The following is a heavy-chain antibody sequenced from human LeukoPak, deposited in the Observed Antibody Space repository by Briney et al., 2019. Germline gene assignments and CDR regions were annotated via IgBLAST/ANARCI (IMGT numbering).Heavy chain of an antibody. V-gene: IGHV4-34*01. D-gene: IGHD3-10*01. CDR3: ARGFAFGEYRSQYFDY. CDR2: INHSGST. CDR1: GGSFSGYF. J-gene: IGHJ4*02. Sequence: SETLSLTCAVYGGSFSGYFWSWIRQPPGKGLEWIGEINHSGSTNYNPSLKSRVTISVDTSKNQFSLKLSSVTAADTAVYYCARGFAFGEYRSQYFDYWGQGTLVTVSS.